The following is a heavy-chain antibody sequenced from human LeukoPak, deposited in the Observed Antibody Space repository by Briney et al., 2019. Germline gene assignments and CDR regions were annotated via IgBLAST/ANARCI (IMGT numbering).Heavy chain of an antibody. CDR1: GFTFSSYA. CDR2: ISGSGGST. CDR3: ARGPSHSSSWYGLDD. J-gene: IGHJ4*02. V-gene: IGHV3-23*01. D-gene: IGHD6-13*01. Sequence: TGGSLRLSCAASGFTFSSYAMSWVRQAPGKGLEWVSAISGSGGSTYYADSVKGRFTISRDNSKNTLYLQMNSLRAEDTAVYYCARGPSHSSSWYGLDDWGQGALVTVSS.